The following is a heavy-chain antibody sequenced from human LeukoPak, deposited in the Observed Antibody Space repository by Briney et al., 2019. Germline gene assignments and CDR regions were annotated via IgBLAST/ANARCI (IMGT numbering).Heavy chain of an antibody. D-gene: IGHD6-13*01. CDR1: GFTFSSYW. CDR3: ASVSAAAGN. CDR2: INSDGSST. J-gene: IGHJ4*02. Sequence: GESLRLSCAASGFTFSSYWMHWVRQAPGKGLVWVSRINSDGSSTSYADSVKGRFTISRDNAKNTLYLQMNSPRAEDTAVYYCASVSAAAGNWGQGTLVTVSS. V-gene: IGHV3-74*01.